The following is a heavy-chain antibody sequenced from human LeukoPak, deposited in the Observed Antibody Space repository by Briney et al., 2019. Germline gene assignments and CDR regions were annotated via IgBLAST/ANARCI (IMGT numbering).Heavy chain of an antibody. CDR3: ARGYSYADNWFDP. CDR1: GGSISSYY. D-gene: IGHD5-18*01. CDR2: ISYSGST. V-gene: IGHV4-59*01. J-gene: IGHJ5*02. Sequence: SETLSLTCTVSGGSISSYYWSWIRQPPGKGLEWIGYISYSGSTNYNLSLKGRVTISVDTSKNQFSLKLSSVTAADTAVYYCARGYSYADNWFDPWGQGTLVTVSS.